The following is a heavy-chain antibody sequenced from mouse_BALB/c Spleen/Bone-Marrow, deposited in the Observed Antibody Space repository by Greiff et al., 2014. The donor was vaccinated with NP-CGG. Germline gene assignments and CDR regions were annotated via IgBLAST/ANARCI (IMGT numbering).Heavy chain of an antibody. CDR3: ARLRRYYGYFDY. J-gene: IGHJ2*01. D-gene: IGHD1-1*01. CDR2: ISSGSSTI. V-gene: IGHV5-17*02. CDR1: GFTFSSFG. Sequence: EVKVEESGGGLVQPGGSRRLSCAASGFTFSSFGMHWVRQAPEKGLEWVAYISSGSSTIYYAGTVKGRFTISRDNPKNTLFLQMTSLRSEDTAMYYCARLRRYYGYFDYWGQGTTLTVSS.